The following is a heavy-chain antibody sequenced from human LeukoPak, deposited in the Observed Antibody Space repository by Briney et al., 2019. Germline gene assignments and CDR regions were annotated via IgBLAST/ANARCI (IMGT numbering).Heavy chain of an antibody. V-gene: IGHV3-23*01. CDR1: GFTFSSYA. CDR2: ISGSGGST. J-gene: IGHJ4*02. Sequence: PGGSLRLSCAASGFTFSSYAMSWVRQAPGKGLEWVSAISGSGGSTYYADSVKGRFTISRDNSKNTLYLQMNSLRADDTAVYYCAKAGDYSKNPLGYFDYWGQGTLVTVSS. CDR3: AKAGDYSKNPLGYFDY. D-gene: IGHD4-11*01.